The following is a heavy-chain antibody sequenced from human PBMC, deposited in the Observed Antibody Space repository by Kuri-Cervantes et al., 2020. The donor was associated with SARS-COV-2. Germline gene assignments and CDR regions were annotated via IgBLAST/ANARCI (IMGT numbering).Heavy chain of an antibody. CDR3: ARGLIGLVPAPVLGLGPHYYYFHMDV. CDR1: GGSFSGYQ. Sequence: ESLKISCAVFGGSFSGYQWGWIRQSPGKGLEWIGEINHSGGTNYNSSLKSRVTISVDTSKNQFSLKLTSVTAADTAVYYCARGLIGLVPAPVLGLGPHYYYFHMDVWSQGTTVTVSS. D-gene: IGHD2-2*01. CDR2: INHSGGT. J-gene: IGHJ6*02. V-gene: IGHV4-34*01.